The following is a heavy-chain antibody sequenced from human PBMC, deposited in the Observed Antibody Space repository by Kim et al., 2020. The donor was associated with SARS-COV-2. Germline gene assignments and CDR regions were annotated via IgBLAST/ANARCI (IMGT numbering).Heavy chain of an antibody. Sequence: GGSLRLSCEASGFTFSRYSMNWVRQAPGKGLEWVSTISSTSDYTYYADPVKGRFTISRDNAKNSAYLQMDSLRAEDTAIYYCARDLRSRLPGGLAYWGQG. CDR1: GFTFSRYS. CDR2: ISSTSDYT. J-gene: IGHJ4*02. V-gene: IGHV3-21*01. D-gene: IGHD4-17*01. CDR3: ARDLRSRLPGGLAY.